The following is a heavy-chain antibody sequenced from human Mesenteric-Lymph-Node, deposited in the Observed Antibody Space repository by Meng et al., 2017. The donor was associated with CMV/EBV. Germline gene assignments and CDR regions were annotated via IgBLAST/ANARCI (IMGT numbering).Heavy chain of an antibody. CDR2: VYYNGKT. CDR1: GASISSSSYY. J-gene: IGHJ6*02. D-gene: IGHD4-11*01. V-gene: IGHV4-39*07. CDR3: ARDGLGPDDYSSYGSFYYYYYGMDV. Sequence: SETLSLTCTVSGASISSSSYYWGWIRQSPGKGLEWIGNVYYNGKTSYTPSLRSRVTLSIDTSKNQFSLRLSSVTAADTAVYYCARDGLGPDDYSSYGSFYYYYYGMDVWGPGTTVTVSS.